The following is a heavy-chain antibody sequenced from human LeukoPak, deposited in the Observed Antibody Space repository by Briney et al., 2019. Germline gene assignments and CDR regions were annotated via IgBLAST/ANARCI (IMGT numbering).Heavy chain of an antibody. CDR3: AKCTPFDYDFWSGYYTVRLYYYMDV. J-gene: IGHJ6*03. CDR2: TSYDGTTK. V-gene: IGHV3-30*07. CDR1: GFTLSSNA. D-gene: IGHD3-3*01. Sequence: PGGSLRLSCTASGFTLSSNAMHWVRQAPGKGLEWVAVTSYDGTTKYYADSVKGRFTISRDNSENTLYLQMNSLRAEDTAVYYCAKCTPFDYDFWSGYYTVRLYYYMDVWGKGTTVTVSS.